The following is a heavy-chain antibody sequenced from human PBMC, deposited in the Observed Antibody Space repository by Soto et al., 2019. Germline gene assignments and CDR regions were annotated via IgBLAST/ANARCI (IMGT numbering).Heavy chain of an antibody. V-gene: IGHV3-33*01. CDR3: ARDSHVGSGWQLTADY. Sequence: LRLSCAASGFTFSSYGMHWVRQAPGKGLEWVAVIWYDGSNKYYAESVKGRFTISRDNSKNTLYLQMNSLRAEDTAVYYCARDSHVGSGWQLTADYWGQGTLVTVSS. D-gene: IGHD6-19*01. CDR1: GFTFSSYG. CDR2: IWYDGSNK. J-gene: IGHJ4*02.